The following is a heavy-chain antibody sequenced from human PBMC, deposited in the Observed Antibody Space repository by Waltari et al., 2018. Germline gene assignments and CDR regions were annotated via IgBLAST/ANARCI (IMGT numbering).Heavy chain of an antibody. CDR1: GYTFTGYY. CDR2: INPNRGGT. Sequence: QVQLVQSGAEVKKPGASVKVSCKASGYTFTGYYMHWVRQAPGQGLEWMGWINPNRGGTNYAQKFQGRVTMTRDTSISTAYMELSRLRSDDTAVYYCASERGGDDNWDFDYWGQGTLVTVSS. V-gene: IGHV1-2*02. J-gene: IGHJ4*02. CDR3: ASERGGDDNWDFDY. D-gene: IGHD1-20*01.